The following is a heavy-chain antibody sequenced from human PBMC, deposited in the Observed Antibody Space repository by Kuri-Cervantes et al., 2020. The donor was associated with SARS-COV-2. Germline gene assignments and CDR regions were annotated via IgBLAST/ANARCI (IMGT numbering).Heavy chain of an antibody. V-gene: IGHV3-48*02. J-gene: IGHJ3*02. CDR1: GFTFSSYS. CDR3: ASWPVTYPTTFDI. D-gene: IGHD4-17*01. Sequence: GGSLRLSCAASGFTFSSYSMNWVRQAPGKGLEWVSYISSSSSPIYYADSVKGRFTISRDNAKNSLYLQMNSLRDEDTAVYYCASWPVTYPTTFDIWGQGTMVTVSS. CDR2: ISSSSSPI.